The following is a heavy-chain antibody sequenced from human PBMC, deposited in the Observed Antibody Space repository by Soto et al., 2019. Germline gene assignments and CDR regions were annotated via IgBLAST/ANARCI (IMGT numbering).Heavy chain of an antibody. CDR2: IYYSGST. J-gene: IGHJ3*02. Sequence: SETLSLTCAVSGGSISSGGYFWSWIRQPPGKGLEWIGYIYYSGSTNYNPSLKSRVTISVDTSKNQFSLKLSSVTAADTAVYYCARRYSSAFDIWGQGTMVTVSS. D-gene: IGHD6-13*01. CDR3: ARRYSSAFDI. V-gene: IGHV4-61*08. CDR1: GGSISSGGYF.